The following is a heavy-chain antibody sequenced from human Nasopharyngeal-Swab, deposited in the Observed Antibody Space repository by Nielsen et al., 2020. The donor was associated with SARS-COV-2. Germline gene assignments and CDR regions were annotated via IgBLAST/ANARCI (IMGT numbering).Heavy chain of an antibody. CDR2: ISSSSSTI. D-gene: IGHD2-15*01. CDR3: ARGRWNYYYYYGMDV. V-gene: IGHV3-48*04. J-gene: IGHJ6*02. Sequence: GEYLKIYCAASGFTFSSYSMNWVRQAPGKGLEWVSYISSSSSTIYYADSVKGRFTISRDNAKNSLYLQMNSLRAEDTAVYYCARGRWNYYYYYGMDVWGQGTTVTVSS. CDR1: GFTFSSYS.